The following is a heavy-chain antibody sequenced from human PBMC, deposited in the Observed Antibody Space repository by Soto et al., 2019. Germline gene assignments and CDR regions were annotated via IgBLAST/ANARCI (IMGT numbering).Heavy chain of an antibody. CDR2: IYYSGST. J-gene: IGHJ4*02. Sequence: QVQLQESGPGLVKPSQTLSLTCTVSARSISSDGYYWSWIRQHPGKGLEWIGYIYYSGSTYYNPSSMSRVTISLDTSKTQFSPKLSPVTAAGTAVYYCVRGRTSRPPPSDYWGQATLVTVSS. CDR1: ARSISSDGYY. V-gene: IGHV4-31*03. CDR3: VRGRTSRPPPSDY. D-gene: IGHD2-2*01.